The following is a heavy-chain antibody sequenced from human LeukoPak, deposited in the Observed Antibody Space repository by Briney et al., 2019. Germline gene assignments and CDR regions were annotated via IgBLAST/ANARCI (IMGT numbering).Heavy chain of an antibody. V-gene: IGHV4-30-2*01. CDR1: GGSISSGGYS. CDR3: ARVDTAMGYYFDY. Sequence: SETLSLTCAVSGGSISSGGYSWSWIRQPPGKGLEWIGYIYHSGSTYYNPSLKSRVTISVDRSKNQFSLKPSSVTAADTAVYYCARVDTAMGYYFDYWGQGTLVIVSS. D-gene: IGHD5-18*01. J-gene: IGHJ4*02. CDR2: IYHSGST.